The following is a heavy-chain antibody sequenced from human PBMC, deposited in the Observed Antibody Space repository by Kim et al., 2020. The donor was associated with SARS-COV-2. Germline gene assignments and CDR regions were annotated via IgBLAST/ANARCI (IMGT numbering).Heavy chain of an antibody. CDR2: INQDGSEE. CDR3: ARRDSGGWSRHWRFDL. D-gene: IGHD5-12*01. Sequence: GGSLRLSCTASGFTFSTYWMSWVRQAPGKGLEWVANINQDGSEEYYGDSVKGRFSITRDNAKNSLYLQVTRLRVEDTAFYYCARRDSGGWSRHWRFDLWGRATLVTVSS. CDR1: GFTFSTYW. V-gene: IGHV3-7*05. J-gene: IGHJ2*01.